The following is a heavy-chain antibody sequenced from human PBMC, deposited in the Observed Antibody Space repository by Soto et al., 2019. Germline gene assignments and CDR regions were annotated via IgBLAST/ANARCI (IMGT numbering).Heavy chain of an antibody. V-gene: IGHV1-18*01. CDR2: ISAYNGNT. D-gene: IGHD2-2*01. CDR1: GYTFTSYG. Sequence: QVQLVQSGAEVKKPGASVKVSCKASGYTFTSYGISWVRQAPGQGLEWMGWISAYNGNTNYAQKLQGRFTMTTDTSTSTAYMELRSLRSDDTAVYYCAHSHCSSTSCPTSLDYWGQGTLVTVSS. CDR3: AHSHCSSTSCPTSLDY. J-gene: IGHJ4*02.